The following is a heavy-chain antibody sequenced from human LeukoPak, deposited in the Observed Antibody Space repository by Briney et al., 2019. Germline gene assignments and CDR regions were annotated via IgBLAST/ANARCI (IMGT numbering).Heavy chain of an antibody. V-gene: IGHV1-8*01. D-gene: IGHD3-3*01. CDR1: GYIFTSYD. J-gene: IGHJ4*02. CDR2: MNPNSGNT. CDR3: ARATPAYYDFWSGYYKYPLFDY. Sequence: ASMKASCKASGYIFTSYDINWVRQATGQGLEWMGWMNPNSGNTGYAQKFQGRVTMTRNTSISTAYMELSSLRSEDTAVYYCARATPAYYDFWSGYYKYPLFDYWGQGTLVTVSS.